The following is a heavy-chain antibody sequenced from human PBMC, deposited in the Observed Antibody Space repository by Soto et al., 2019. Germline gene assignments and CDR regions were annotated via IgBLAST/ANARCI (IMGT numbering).Heavy chain of an antibody. D-gene: IGHD2-15*01. CDR2: IYYSGST. J-gene: IGHJ5*02. Sequence: QVQLQESGPGLVKPSETLSLTCTVSGGSVSSSSYYWSWIRQPPGKGLEWIGYIYYSGSTNYNPSLKSRVTISVDISKNQFSLKLSSVTAADTAVYYCARDPGYCSGGSCYPNWFDPWGQGTLVTVSS. CDR3: ARDPGYCSGGSCYPNWFDP. V-gene: IGHV4-61*01. CDR1: GGSVSSSSYY.